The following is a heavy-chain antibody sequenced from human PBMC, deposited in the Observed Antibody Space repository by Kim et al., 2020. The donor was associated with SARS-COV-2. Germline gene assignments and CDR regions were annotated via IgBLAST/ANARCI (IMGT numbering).Heavy chain of an antibody. J-gene: IGHJ3*02. CDR3: AKDFRVDTAMVTDAFDI. D-gene: IGHD5-18*01. Sequence: GGSLRLSCAASGFTFSSYAMSWVRQAPGKGLEWVSAISGSGGSTYYADSVKGRFTISRDNSKNTLYLQMNSLRAEDTAVYYCAKDFRVDTAMVTDAFDIWGQGTMVTVSS. V-gene: IGHV3-23*01. CDR1: GFTFSSYA. CDR2: ISGSGGST.